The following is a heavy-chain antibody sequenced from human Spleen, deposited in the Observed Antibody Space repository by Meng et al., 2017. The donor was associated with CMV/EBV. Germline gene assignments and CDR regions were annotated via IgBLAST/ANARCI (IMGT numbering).Heavy chain of an antibody. CDR3: ARCRSRTIFGVVIKGSNWFDP. V-gene: IGHV1-46*01. CDR1: TSYY. Sequence: TSYYMHWVRQAPGQGLEWMGIINPSGGSTSYAQKFQGRVTMTRDTSTSTVYMELSSLRSEDTAVYYCARCRSRTIFGVVIKGSNWFDPWGQGTLVTVSS. J-gene: IGHJ5*02. D-gene: IGHD3-3*01. CDR2: INPSGGST.